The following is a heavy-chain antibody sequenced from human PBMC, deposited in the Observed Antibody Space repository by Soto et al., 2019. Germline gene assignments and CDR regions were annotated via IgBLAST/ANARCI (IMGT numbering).Heavy chain of an antibody. CDR2: ISAYNGNT. CDR1: GYTFASYA. J-gene: IGHJ4*02. Sequence: QVQLVQSGAEVKKPGASVKVSCKASGYTFASYAISWMRQVPGQGLEWMGWISAYNGNTNYAQKLQGRVTMTTDTSPSTAYRELRSLRSDDTAVYYCARDPPPPDYWGQGTLVTVSS. CDR3: ARDPPPPDY. V-gene: IGHV1-18*01.